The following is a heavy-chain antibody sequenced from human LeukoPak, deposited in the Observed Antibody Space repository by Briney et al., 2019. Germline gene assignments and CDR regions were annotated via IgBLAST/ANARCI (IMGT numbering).Heavy chain of an antibody. V-gene: IGHV3-9*01. Sequence: PRRSLRLSCAASGFTFDDYAMHWVRQAPGKGLEWVSGISWNSGSIGYADSVKGRFTISRDNAKNSLYLQMNSLRAEDTALYYCAKDKLDIVATITIGYFDYWGQGTLVTVSS. CDR2: ISWNSGSI. J-gene: IGHJ4*02. D-gene: IGHD5-12*01. CDR3: AKDKLDIVATITIGYFDY. CDR1: GFTFDDYA.